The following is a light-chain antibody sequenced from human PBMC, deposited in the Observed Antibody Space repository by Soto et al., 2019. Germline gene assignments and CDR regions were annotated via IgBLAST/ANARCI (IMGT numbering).Light chain of an antibody. J-gene: IGKJ1*01. CDR2: GAS. CDR3: QQYNNWPPVT. CDR1: QSVSSSY. V-gene: IGKV3-20*01. Sequence: EIVLTQSPGTLSLSPGDRATLSCRASQSVSSSYLAWYQQKPGQAPRLLIYGASSRATGIPDRFSGSGSGTEFTLTISSLQSEDFAVYYCQQYNNWPPVTFGQGTKVDIK.